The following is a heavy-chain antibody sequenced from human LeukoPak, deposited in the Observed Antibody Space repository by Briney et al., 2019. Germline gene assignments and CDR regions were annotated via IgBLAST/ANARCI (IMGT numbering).Heavy chain of an antibody. CDR2: INPNNGGT. V-gene: IGHV1-2*02. Sequence: ASVKVSCKASGYTFTGYYMHWLRQAPGQGLEWMGWINPNNGGTNYAQRFQGRVTMTRDTPISTAYMDLSRLRFDDTAVYYCASGPSLGTTHPYFDYWGQGTLVTVSS. D-gene: IGHD2-15*01. CDR1: GYTFTGYY. CDR3: ASGPSLGTTHPYFDY. J-gene: IGHJ4*02.